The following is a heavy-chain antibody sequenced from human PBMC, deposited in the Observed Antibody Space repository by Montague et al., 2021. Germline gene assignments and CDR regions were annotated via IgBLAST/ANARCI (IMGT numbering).Heavy chain of an antibody. CDR1: GFTFSSYW. V-gene: IGHV3-7*01. Sequence: PLRLSCAASGFTFSSYWMSWVRRAPGKGLEWVANIGDDGVETYYVDSVKGRFTVSRDNAKSSLYLQMNSLRAEDTAVYYCGVSPRRGGMDVWGKGTTVTVSS. CDR3: GVSPRRGGMDV. J-gene: IGHJ6*03. CDR2: IGDDGVET.